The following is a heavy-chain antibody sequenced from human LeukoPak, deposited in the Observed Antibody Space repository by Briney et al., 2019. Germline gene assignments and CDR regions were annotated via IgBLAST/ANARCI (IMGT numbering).Heavy chain of an antibody. D-gene: IGHD4-23*01. CDR1: GFTFSSYW. J-gene: IGHJ6*03. CDR3: ARYDGGSSVIYYYYYYMDV. CDR2: IKQDGSEK. V-gene: IGHV3-7*01. Sequence: GGSLRLSCAASGFTFSSYWMSWVRQAPGKGLEWVANIKQDGSEKYYVDSVKGRFTISRDNAKNSLYLQMNSLRAEDTAVYYCARYDGGSSVIYYYYYYMDVWGKGTTVTISS.